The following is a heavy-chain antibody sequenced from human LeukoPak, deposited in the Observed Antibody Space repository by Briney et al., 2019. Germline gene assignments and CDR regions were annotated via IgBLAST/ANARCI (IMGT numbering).Heavy chain of an antibody. CDR2: ISTTSKTI. D-gene: IGHD3-22*01. CDR1: GFSFSDYY. Sequence: GGSLRLSCAASGFSFSDYYMTWIRQAPGKGLEWISYISTTSKTIYYADSVKGRFSISRDNAKNSVYLQMNSLRADDTAVYYCARGALLTRDSGYPVFAYWGRGPQVTVSS. CDR3: ARGALLTRDSGYPVFAY. V-gene: IGHV3-11*01. J-gene: IGHJ4*02.